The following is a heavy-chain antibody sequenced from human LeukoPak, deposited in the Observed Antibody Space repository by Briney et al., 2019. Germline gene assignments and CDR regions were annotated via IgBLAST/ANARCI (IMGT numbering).Heavy chain of an antibody. Sequence: SQTLSLTCTVSGGSISSGDYYWSWIRQPPGKGLEWIGYIYYSGSTYYNPSLKSRVTISLDTSKNQFSLKLNAVTAADTAVYYCARDRSHDSSGHYWGPDYWGQGTLVTVSS. V-gene: IGHV4-30-4*08. CDR2: IYYSGST. D-gene: IGHD3-22*01. J-gene: IGHJ4*02. CDR3: ARDRSHDSSGHYWGPDY. CDR1: GGSISSGDYY.